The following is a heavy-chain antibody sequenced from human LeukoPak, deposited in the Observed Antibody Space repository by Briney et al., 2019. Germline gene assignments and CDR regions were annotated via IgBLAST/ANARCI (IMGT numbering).Heavy chain of an antibody. V-gene: IGHV3-48*02. CDR1: GFTFSSYA. Sequence: PGGSLRLYCAASGFTFSSYAMAWVRQTPGKGLEWLSYISSSSKINYADSVKGRFTISRDNAKNSLYLQMNSLRDEDTAVYYCARSANPGVHDFDPWGQGTLVTVSS. D-gene: IGHD6-6*01. J-gene: IGHJ5*02. CDR3: ARSANPGVHDFDP. CDR2: ISSSSKI.